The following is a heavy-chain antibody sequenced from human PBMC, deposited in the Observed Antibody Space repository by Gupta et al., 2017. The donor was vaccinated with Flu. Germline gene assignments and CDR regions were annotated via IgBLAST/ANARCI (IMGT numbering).Heavy chain of an antibody. J-gene: IGHJ4*02. CDR3: ARGRYQSDY. D-gene: IGHD2-2*01. V-gene: IGHV3-72*01. CDR2: TRNKANSYTT. CDR1: GFTFSDHY. Sequence: ESGGGLVQPGGSLRLSCAASGFTFSDHYMDWVRQAPGKGLEWVGLTRNKANSYTTEYAASVKGRFTISRDDSKNLLFLQMNSLKTEDTAVYYCARGRYQSDYWGQGTLVTVSS.